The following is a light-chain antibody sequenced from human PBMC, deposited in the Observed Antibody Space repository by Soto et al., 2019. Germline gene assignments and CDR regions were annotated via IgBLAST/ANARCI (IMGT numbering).Light chain of an antibody. CDR3: QSFDSSLTGLI. CDR2: ANT. J-gene: IGLJ2*01. V-gene: IGLV1-40*01. Sequence: QSVLTQPPSVTGAPGQRVTISCTGNNSNIGAGSGVNWYQQFPDKAPKLLIYANTHRPSGVPDRFSGSTSATSASLAITGLQTQDEADYYCQSFDSSLTGLIFCGGTKLTVL. CDR1: NSNIGAGSG.